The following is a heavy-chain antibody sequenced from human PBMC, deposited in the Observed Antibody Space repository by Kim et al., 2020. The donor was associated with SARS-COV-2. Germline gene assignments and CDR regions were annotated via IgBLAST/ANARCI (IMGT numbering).Heavy chain of an antibody. CDR2: ISYDGSNK. CDR3: AREEWPQLLYAKYYYYY. V-gene: IGHV3-30-3*01. CDR1: GFTFSSYA. J-gene: IGHJ6*03. D-gene: IGHD2-2*02. Sequence: GGSLRLSCAASGFTFSSYAMHWVRQAPGKGLEWVAVISYDGSNKYYADSVKGRFTISRDNSKNTLYLQMNSLRAEGTAVYYCAREEWPQLLYAKYYYYY.